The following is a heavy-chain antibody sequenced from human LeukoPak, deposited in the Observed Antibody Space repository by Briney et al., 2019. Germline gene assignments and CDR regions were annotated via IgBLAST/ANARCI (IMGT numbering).Heavy chain of an antibody. V-gene: IGHV1-18*01. D-gene: IGHD4-11*01. J-gene: IGHJ6*02. CDR3: ARQTLTTVTTGYYGMDV. CDR1: GYTFTSYG. CDR2: ISAYNGNT. Sequence: ASVKVSCKASGYTFTSYGISWVRQAPGQGLEWMGWISAYNGNTNYAQKLQGRVTMTTDTSTSTAYMELRSLRSDDTAVYYCARQTLTTVTTGYYGMDVWGQGTTVTVS.